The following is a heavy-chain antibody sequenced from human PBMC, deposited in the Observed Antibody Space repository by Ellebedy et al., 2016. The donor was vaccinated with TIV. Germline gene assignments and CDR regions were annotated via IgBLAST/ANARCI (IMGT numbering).Heavy chain of an antibody. CDR2: IKQDGSEK. CDR3: ATHGGWFGEYRALDAFDI. CDR1: GFTFSSYW. J-gene: IGHJ3*02. Sequence: GGSLRLSCAASGFTFSSYWMSWVRQAPGKGLEWVANIKQDGSEKYYVDSVKGRFTISRDNAKNSLYLQMNSLRAEDTAVYYCATHGGWFGEYRALDAFDIWGQGTMVTASS. V-gene: IGHV3-7*03. D-gene: IGHD3-10*01.